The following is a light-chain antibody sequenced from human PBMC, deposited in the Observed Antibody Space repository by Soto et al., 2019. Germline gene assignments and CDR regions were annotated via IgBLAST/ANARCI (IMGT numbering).Light chain of an antibody. V-gene: IGLV2-14*01. J-gene: IGLJ1*01. Sequence: LTQPASVSGSPGQSITISCTGTSSDVGGYNYVSWYQQHPGKAPKLMIYEVSNRPSGVSNRFSGSKSGNTASLTISGLQAEDEADYYCSSYTISSTSYVFGTGTKSPS. CDR3: SSYTISSTSYV. CDR2: EVS. CDR1: SSDVGGYNY.